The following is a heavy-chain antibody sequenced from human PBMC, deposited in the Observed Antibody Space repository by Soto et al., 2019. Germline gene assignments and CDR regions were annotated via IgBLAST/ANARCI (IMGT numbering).Heavy chain of an antibody. CDR1: GYSFSIYW. CDR3: ARPEIPTRSDDYDY. J-gene: IGHJ4*01. D-gene: IGHD3-16*01. Sequence: GESLKISCKGSGYSFSIYWIAWVRHMPGKGLEWMGVIYPGDSDTRYNPSFQGQVTISADKSTSTASLTWNSLESSDTAIYYCARPEIPTRSDDYDY. V-gene: IGHV5-51*01. CDR2: IYPGDSDT.